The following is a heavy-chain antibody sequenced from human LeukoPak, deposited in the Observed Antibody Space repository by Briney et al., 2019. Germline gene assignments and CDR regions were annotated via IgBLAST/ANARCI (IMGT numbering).Heavy chain of an antibody. J-gene: IGHJ4*02. CDR2: IKQDESEK. Sequence: GGSLRLSCAASGFTVSSNYMSWVRQAPGKGLEWVANIKQDESEKYYVGSVKGRFTISRDNAKNSLYLQMSNLRAEDTAIYFCARSMGYCSGGSCFPFDYWGQGTLVTVSS. V-gene: IGHV3-7*03. CDR1: GFTVSSNY. CDR3: ARSMGYCSGGSCFPFDY. D-gene: IGHD2-15*01.